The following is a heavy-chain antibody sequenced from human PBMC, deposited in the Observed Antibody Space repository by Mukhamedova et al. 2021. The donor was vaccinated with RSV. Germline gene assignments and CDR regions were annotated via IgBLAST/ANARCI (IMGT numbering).Heavy chain of an antibody. CDR2: ISSSSSTI. V-gene: IGHV3-48*04. CDR3: ASDIVVVPAAKYGMDV. Sequence: EWDSYISSSSSTIYYADSVKGRFTISRDNAKNSLYLQMNSLRAEDTAVYYCASDIVVVPAAKYGMDVWGQGTTV. J-gene: IGHJ6*02. D-gene: IGHD2-2*01.